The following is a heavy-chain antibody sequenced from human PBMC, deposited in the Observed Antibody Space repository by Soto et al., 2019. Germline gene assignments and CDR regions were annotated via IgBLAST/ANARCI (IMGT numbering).Heavy chain of an antibody. CDR3: ARDLGRAYCGGDCYTDGMDA. CDR1: GGSISSGDYY. CDR2: IYYSGST. Sequence: SETLSLTCTVSGGSISSGDYYWSWIRQPPGKGLEWIGYIYYSGSTYYNPSLKSRVTISVDTSKNQFSLKLSSVTAADTAVYYCARDLGRAYCGGDCYTDGMDAWGQGTTVTVSS. D-gene: IGHD2-21*02. V-gene: IGHV4-30-4*01. J-gene: IGHJ6*02.